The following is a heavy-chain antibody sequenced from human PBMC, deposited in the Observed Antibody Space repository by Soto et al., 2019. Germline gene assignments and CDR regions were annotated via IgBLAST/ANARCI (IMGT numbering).Heavy chain of an antibody. CDR2: IYYRGTT. Sequence: SEALSLTCTVSVGSVRSGSYYWTWIRQPPGKGLEWIGYIYYRGTTNYNPSLKSRVTISVDTSKNQFSLKLSSVTAADTAVYYCASLTIFGVAGGGNYFDYWGQGTLVTVSS. D-gene: IGHD3-3*01. CDR3: ASLTIFGVAGGGNYFDY. CDR1: VGSVRSGSYY. J-gene: IGHJ4*02. V-gene: IGHV4-61*01.